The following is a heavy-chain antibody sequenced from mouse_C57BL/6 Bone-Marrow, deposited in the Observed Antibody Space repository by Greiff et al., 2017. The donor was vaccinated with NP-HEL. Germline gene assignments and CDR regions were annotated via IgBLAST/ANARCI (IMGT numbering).Heavy chain of an antibody. D-gene: IGHD1-1*01. V-gene: IGHV1-81*01. CDR2: IYPRSGNT. Sequence: VQLVESGAELARPGASVKLSCKASGYTFTSYGISWVKQRTGQGLEWIGEIYPRSGNTYYTEKFKGKATLTADKSSRTAYMELRRQTSEESAVEFCERSVTTGVARVDDWGKGTTRTVAS. CDR1: GYTFTSYG. J-gene: IGHJ2*01. CDR3: ERSVTTGVARVDD.